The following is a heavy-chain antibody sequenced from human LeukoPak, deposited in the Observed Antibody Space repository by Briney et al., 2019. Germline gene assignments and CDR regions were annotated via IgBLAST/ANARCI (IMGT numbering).Heavy chain of an antibody. V-gene: IGHV4-59*01. J-gene: IGHJ4*02. D-gene: IGHD5-18*01. CDR2: IYYSGST. CDR3: ARAGLDTAMATAWTMDY. Sequence: SETLTLTCTASGGSISSYYWSWIRQPPGKGLEWIGYIYYSGSTNYNPSLKSRVTISVDTSKNQFSLKLSSVTAADTALYYCARAGLDTAMATAWTMDYWGQGTLVTVSS. CDR1: GGSISSYY.